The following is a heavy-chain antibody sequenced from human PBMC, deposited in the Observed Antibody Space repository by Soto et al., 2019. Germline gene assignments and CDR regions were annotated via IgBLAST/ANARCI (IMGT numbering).Heavy chain of an antibody. CDR1: GFTFSSYA. Sequence: GGSLRLSCAASGFTFSSYAMHWVRQAPGKGLEWVAVISYDGSNKYYADSVKGRFTISRDNSKNTLYLQMNSLRAEDTAVYYCAREVSLNRITIFGVVIAWDYYGMDVWGQGTTVTVSS. J-gene: IGHJ6*02. V-gene: IGHV3-30-3*01. CDR2: ISYDGSNK. CDR3: AREVSLNRITIFGVVIAWDYYGMDV. D-gene: IGHD3-3*01.